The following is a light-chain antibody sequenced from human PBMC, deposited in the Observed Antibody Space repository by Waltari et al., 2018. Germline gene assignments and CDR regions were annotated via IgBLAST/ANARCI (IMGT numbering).Light chain of an antibody. CDR3: CSYAGSYLVV. J-gene: IGLJ2*01. CDR2: DVS. V-gene: IGLV2-11*01. CDR1: SSARGGYNY. Sequence: QSALTQPRSVSGSPGQSVTISCTGTSSARGGYNYVSWYQQHPGKAPKLMIYDVSKRRSGVPDRFSGSKSGNTASLTISGLQAEDEADYYCCSYAGSYLVVFGGGTKLTVL.